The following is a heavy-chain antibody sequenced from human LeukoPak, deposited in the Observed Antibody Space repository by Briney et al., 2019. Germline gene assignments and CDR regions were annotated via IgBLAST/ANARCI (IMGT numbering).Heavy chain of an antibody. V-gene: IGHV3-21*01. J-gene: IGHJ6*03. CDR1: GFTFSSYS. D-gene: IGHD5-12*01. Sequence: PGGSLRLSCAASGFTFSSYSMNWVRQAPGKGLEWVSSTSSGSSYIYYADSVKGRFTISRDNAKNSLYLQMNSLSAEDTAVYYCACTSGYDFSSYYYYFMDVWGKGTTVTVSS. CDR3: ACTSGYDFSSYYYYFMDV. CDR2: TSSGSSYI.